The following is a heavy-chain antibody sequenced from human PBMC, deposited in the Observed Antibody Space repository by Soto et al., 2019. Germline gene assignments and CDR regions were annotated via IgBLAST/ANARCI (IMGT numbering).Heavy chain of an antibody. D-gene: IGHD4-17*01. J-gene: IGHJ4*02. CDR2: IYRGGNT. V-gene: IGHV3-66*01. CDR1: GFTVSSNY. CDR3: ARDPLGPMTTVNV. Sequence: GGSLRLSCAVSGFTVSSNYMSWVRQAPGKGLEWVSVIYRGGNTFYTDSVKGRFTISRDNSNNTLYLQMNSLRVEDTAVYYCARDPLGPMTTVNVWGQGNLLTVSS.